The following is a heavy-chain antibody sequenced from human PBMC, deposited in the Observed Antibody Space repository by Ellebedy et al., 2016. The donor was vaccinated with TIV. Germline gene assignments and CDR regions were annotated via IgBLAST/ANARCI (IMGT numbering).Heavy chain of an antibody. CDR1: GFSFRSYW. V-gene: IGHV3-7*01. CDR2: IYQDGSTQ. J-gene: IGHJ5*02. D-gene: IGHD3-16*01. Sequence: GGSLRLSCVASGFSFRSYWMSWVRQAPGKGLEWLANIYQDGSTQYYVDSVKGRFTISRDNAKNSLFLQMNSLRVEDTAVYYGARRGSYGDYAVQVNSWFDRWGRGTLVSVSS. CDR3: ARRGSYGDYAVQVNSWFDR.